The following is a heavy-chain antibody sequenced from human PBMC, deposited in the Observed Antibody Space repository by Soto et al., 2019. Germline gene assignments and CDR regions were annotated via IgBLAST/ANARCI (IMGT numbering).Heavy chain of an antibody. Sequence: GGSLRLSCAASGFTFSSYAMSWVRQAPGKGLEWVSAISGSGGSTYYVDSVKGRFTISRDNSKNTLYLQMNSLRAEDTAVYYCAKDLSFDYGDYEDLFDYWGQGTLVTVSS. D-gene: IGHD4-17*01. J-gene: IGHJ4*02. CDR3: AKDLSFDYGDYEDLFDY. CDR1: GFTFSSYA. CDR2: ISGSGGST. V-gene: IGHV3-23*01.